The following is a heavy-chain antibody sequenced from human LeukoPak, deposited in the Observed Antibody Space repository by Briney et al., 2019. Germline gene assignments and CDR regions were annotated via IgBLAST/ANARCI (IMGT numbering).Heavy chain of an antibody. CDR2: ITWGRDNL. D-gene: IGHD2-15*01. V-gene: IGHV3-9*01. Sequence: PGGSLRLSCAVSGFIFDDYAMHWVRQAPGKGLEWVSGITWGRDNLAYAASVKGRFTISRDNSKNTLYLQMNSLRAEDTAIYYCAKAPSLVIAASLYYFDYWGQGTLVTVSS. CDR3: AKAPSLVIAASLYYFDY. CDR1: GFIFDDYA. J-gene: IGHJ4*02.